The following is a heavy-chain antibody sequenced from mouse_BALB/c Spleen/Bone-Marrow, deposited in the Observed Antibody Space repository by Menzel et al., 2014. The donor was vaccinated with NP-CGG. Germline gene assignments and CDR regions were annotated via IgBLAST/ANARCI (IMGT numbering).Heavy chain of an antibody. Sequence: QVQLQQSGPELVKPGASVKISCKASGYAFSSSWMNWVKQRPGQGLEWIGRIYPGDGDTNYNGKFKGEATLTADKSSSTAYMQFGSLTSVDSAVYFCARDYYGSSFDYWGQGTTLTVSS. CDR1: GYAFSSSW. CDR2: IYPGDGDT. V-gene: IGHV1-82*01. D-gene: IGHD1-1*01. CDR3: ARDYYGSSFDY. J-gene: IGHJ2*01.